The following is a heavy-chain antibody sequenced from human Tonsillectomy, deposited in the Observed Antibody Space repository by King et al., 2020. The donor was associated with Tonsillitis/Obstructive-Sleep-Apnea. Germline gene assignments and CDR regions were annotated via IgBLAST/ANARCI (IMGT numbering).Heavy chain of an antibody. Sequence: VQLVESGGGLVKPGRSLRLSCTASGFTFGDYAVSWFRQAPGKGLEWVGFIRSKAYGETTEYAASVKGRFTISRDDSKSIAYLQMDSLKTEDTAVYYCTRGRPHSSGWGYFDLWGRGTLVTVSS. CDR1: GFTFGDYA. CDR2: IRSKAYGETT. J-gene: IGHJ2*01. D-gene: IGHD6-19*01. CDR3: TRGRPHSSGWGYFDL. V-gene: IGHV3-49*05.